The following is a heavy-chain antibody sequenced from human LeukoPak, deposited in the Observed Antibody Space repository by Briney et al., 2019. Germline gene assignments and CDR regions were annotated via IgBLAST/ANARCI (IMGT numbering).Heavy chain of an antibody. CDR1: GGSISSGGYY. J-gene: IGHJ6*02. Sequence: SSETLSLTCTVSGGSISSGGYYWSWIRQHPGKGLEWIGYIYYSGSTFYNPSLKSRVTISVDTSKNQFSLKLSSVTAADTAVYYCARGRRGDYYYYGMDVWGQGTTVTVSS. D-gene: IGHD3-10*01. CDR3: ARGRRGDYYYYGMDV. V-gene: IGHV4-31*03. CDR2: IYYSGST.